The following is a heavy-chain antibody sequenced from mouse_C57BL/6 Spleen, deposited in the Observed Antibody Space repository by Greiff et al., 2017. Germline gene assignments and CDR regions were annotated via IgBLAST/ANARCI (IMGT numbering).Heavy chain of an antibody. CDR3: ARSALYYYGGSAGGFDV. CDR2: IDPETGGT. D-gene: IGHD1-1*01. V-gene: IGHV1-15*01. Sequence: QVQLQQSGAELVRPGASVTLSCKASGYTFTDYEMHWVKQTPVHGLEWIGAIDPETGGTAYNQKFKGKAILTADKSSSTAYMQLSSLTSEDSAVYYGARSALYYYGGSAGGFDVWGKGTTVTVSS. J-gene: IGHJ1*03. CDR1: GYTFTDYE.